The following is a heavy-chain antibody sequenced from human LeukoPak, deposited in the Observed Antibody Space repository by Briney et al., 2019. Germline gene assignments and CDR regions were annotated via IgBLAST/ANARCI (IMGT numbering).Heavy chain of an antibody. Sequence: SQTLSLTCTVSGGSISSGSYYWSWIRQPAGKGLEWIGRIYTSGSTNYNPSLKSRVTISVDTPKNQFSLKLSSVTAADTAVYYCARHPGGACGGNSRNWYFDLWGRGTLVTVSS. V-gene: IGHV4-61*02. CDR2: IYTSGST. J-gene: IGHJ2*01. CDR3: ARHPGGACGGNSRNWYFDL. CDR1: GGSISSGSYY. D-gene: IGHD4-23*01.